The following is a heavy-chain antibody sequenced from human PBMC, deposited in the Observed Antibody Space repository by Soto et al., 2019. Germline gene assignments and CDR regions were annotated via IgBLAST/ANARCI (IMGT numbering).Heavy chain of an antibody. D-gene: IGHD6-13*01. Sequence: QVQLVESGGGVVQPGRYLRLSCAASGFTFISYGMHWVRQAPGKGLEWVAVISYDGSNKHYADAVKGRFTISRDNSKNTLYLQMTNVRVEGTAVYYFAKGAVERSSWTANWFDPWGQGTLVTVSS. CDR2: ISYDGSNK. V-gene: IGHV3-30*18. CDR1: GFTFISYG. CDR3: AKGAVERSSWTANWFDP. J-gene: IGHJ5*02.